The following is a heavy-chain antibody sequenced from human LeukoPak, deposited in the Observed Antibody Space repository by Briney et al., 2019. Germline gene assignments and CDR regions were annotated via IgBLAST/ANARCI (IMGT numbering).Heavy chain of an antibody. V-gene: IGHV4-34*01. CDR3: ARGRYCSSTSCYTHYYGMDV. D-gene: IGHD2-2*02. CDR2: INHSGST. Sequence: SETLSLTCAVYGGSFSGYYWSWNRQPPGKGLEWIGEINHSGSTNYNPSLKSRVTISVDTSKNQFSLKLSSVTAADTAVYYCARGRYCSSTSCYTHYYGMDVWGQGTTVTVSS. CDR1: GGSFSGYY. J-gene: IGHJ6*02.